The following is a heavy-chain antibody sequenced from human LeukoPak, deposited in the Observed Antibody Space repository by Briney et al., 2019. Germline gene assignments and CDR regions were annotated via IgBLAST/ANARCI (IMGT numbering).Heavy chain of an antibody. CDR1: RFTFSSYW. CDR2: LKQDGSEK. D-gene: IGHD3-10*01. V-gene: IGHV3-7*03. Sequence: GGSLRLSCAASRFTFSSYWMSWVRQAPGKGLEWVANLKQDGSEKYYVDSVKGRFTISRDNAKNSLYLQMNSLRAEDTAVYYCAAAVGFGGDYGMDVWGKGTTVTVSS. CDR3: AAAVGFGGDYGMDV. J-gene: IGHJ6*04.